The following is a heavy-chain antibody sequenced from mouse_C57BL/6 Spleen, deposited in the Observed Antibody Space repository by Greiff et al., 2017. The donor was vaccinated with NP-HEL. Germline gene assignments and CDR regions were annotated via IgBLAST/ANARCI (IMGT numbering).Heavy chain of an antibody. V-gene: IGHV1-69*01. D-gene: IGHD1-1*02. CDR2: IDPSDSYT. Sequence: QVQLQQPGAELVMPGASVKLSCKASGYTFTSYWMHWVKQRPGQGLEWIGEIDPSDSYTNYNQKFKGKSTLTVDKSSSTAYMQLSSLTSEDSAVYYSARGIGGNYGYWGKGTTLTVAT. J-gene: IGHJ2*01. CDR1: GYTFTSYW. CDR3: ARGIGGNYGY.